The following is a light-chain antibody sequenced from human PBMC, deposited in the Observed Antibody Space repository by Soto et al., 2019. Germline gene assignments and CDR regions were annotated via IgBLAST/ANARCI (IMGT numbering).Light chain of an antibody. V-gene: IGKV1-33*01. CDR2: DAS. CDR1: QAISKY. Sequence: DIQMTQSPSSLSASLGDRVTITCQASQAISKYLHWYHQRPGKAPILVIYDASTLEAGAPSRFSGGGSGTSFTLTISSLQPEDIGTYFCQQYNNLPYTFGQGTKVDIK. J-gene: IGKJ2*01. CDR3: QQYNNLPYT.